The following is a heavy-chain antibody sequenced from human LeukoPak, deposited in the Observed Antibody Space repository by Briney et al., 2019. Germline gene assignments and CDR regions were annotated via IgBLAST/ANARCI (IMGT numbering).Heavy chain of an antibody. D-gene: IGHD6-13*01. J-gene: IGHJ5*02. CDR2: ISSSGSTI. Sequence: GGSLRLSCAASGFTFSDYYMSWIRQAPGKGLEWVSYISSSGSTIYYADSVKGRFTISRDNAKNSLYLQMNSLRAEDTAVYYCARDLFSSSWYQGFDPWGQGTLVTVSS. CDR1: GFTFSDYY. CDR3: ARDLFSSSWYQGFDP. V-gene: IGHV3-11*01.